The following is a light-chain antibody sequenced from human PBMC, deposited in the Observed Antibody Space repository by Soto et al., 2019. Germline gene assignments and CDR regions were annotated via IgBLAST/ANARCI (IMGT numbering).Light chain of an antibody. CDR2: GAS. J-gene: IGKJ5*01. CDR1: QSISTY. CDR3: QQYGSSPGT. Sequence: EVVRTTCPTALPQSPSARATPSCSASQSISTYLAWYQQKPGQAPRLLIYGASSRATGIPDRFSGSGSGTDFTLTISRLEPEDFAVYYCQQYGSSPGTFGQGTRLDI. V-gene: IGKV3-20*01.